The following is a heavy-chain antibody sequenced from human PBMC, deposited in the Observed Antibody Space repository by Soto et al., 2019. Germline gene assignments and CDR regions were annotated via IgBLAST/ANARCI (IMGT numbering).Heavy chain of an antibody. CDR1: GFTFSSYA. D-gene: IGHD6-13*01. Sequence: EVQLLESGGGLVQPGGSLRLSCAASGFTFSSYAMSWVRQAPGKGLEWVSAISGSVANTYYADSVKGRFTISRDNSKNTLELQINRLRAEDTAIYYCAKDQEKSWCYVPFDYWGQGTLVTVSS. V-gene: IGHV3-23*01. CDR2: ISGSVANT. CDR3: AKDQEKSWCYVPFDY. J-gene: IGHJ4*02.